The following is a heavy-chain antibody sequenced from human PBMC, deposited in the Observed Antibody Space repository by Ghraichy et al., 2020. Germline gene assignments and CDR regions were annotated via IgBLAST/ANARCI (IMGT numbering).Heavy chain of an antibody. V-gene: IGHV4-59*01. CDR2: IYYSGST. J-gene: IGHJ6*02. CDR1: GDSISSYY. D-gene: IGHD5-18*01. Sequence: SETLSLTCTVSGDSISSYYWCWIRQPPGKGLEWIGYIYYSGSTNYNHSLKSRVTISVDTSKNQFSLKLSSVTAADTAVYYCARDAPTYGEIAMVAYYYGMDVWGQGTTVTDSS. CDR3: ARDAPTYGEIAMVAYYYGMDV.